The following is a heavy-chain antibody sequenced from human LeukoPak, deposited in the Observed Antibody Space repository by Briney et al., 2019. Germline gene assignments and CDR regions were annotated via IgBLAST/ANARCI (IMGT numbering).Heavy chain of an antibody. CDR2: ISGSGGST. CDR1: GFTFSSYA. Sequence: PGGSLRLSCAVSGFTFSSYAMSWVRQAQGKGLEWVSGISGSGGSTYYADSVKGRFTISRDNSKNTLYLQVNSLGAEDTAVYYCAKETYSSSFFDYWGQGALVTVSS. D-gene: IGHD6-13*01. J-gene: IGHJ4*02. V-gene: IGHV3-23*01. CDR3: AKETYSSSFFDY.